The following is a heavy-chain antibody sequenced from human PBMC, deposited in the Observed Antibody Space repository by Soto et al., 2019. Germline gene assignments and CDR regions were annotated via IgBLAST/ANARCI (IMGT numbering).Heavy chain of an antibody. V-gene: IGHV1-2*02. CDR3: ERDGWELPPRGYFDY. J-gene: IGHJ4*02. D-gene: IGHD1-26*01. CDR1: GYTFTGYY. CDR2: INPNSGGT. Sequence: ASVKVSCKASGYTFTGYYMHWVRQAPGQGLEWMGWINPNSGGTNYAQKFQGRVTMTTDTSTSTAYMELRSLRSDDTAVYYCERDGWELPPRGYFDYWGQGTLVTVSS.